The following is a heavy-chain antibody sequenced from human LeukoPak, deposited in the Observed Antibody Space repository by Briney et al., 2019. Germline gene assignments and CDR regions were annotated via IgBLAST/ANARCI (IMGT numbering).Heavy chain of an antibody. CDR2: IYYSGST. Sequence: PSETLSLTCTVSGGSISSSSYYWGWIRQPPGKGLEWIGSIYYSGSTYYNPSLKSRVTISVDTSKNQFSLKLSSVTAADTAVYYCARAPSFYYYYMDVWGKGTTVTVSS. CDR1: GGSISSSSYY. V-gene: IGHV4-39*07. J-gene: IGHJ6*03. CDR3: ARAPSFYYYYMDV.